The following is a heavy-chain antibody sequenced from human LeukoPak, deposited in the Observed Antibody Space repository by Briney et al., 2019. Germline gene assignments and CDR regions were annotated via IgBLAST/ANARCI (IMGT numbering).Heavy chain of an antibody. CDR1: RFTFSSYE. CDR2: ISSSNTI. V-gene: IGHV3-48*03. D-gene: IGHD3-10*01. CDR3: ARDHYYGSGSFDY. Sequence: GGSLRLSCAASRFTFSSYEMNWVRQAPGKGLEWISYISSSNTIYYADSVKGRFTISRDNANNSLYLQMNSLRAEDTAVYYCARDHYYGSGSFDYWGQGTLVTVSS. J-gene: IGHJ4*02.